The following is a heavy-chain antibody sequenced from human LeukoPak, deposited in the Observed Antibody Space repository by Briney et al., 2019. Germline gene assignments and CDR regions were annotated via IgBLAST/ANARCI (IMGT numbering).Heavy chain of an antibody. Sequence: ASVKVSCKASGYTFTSYDINWVRQATGRGLEWMGWMNPNSGNTGYAQKFQGRVTMTRNTSISTAYMELSSLRSEDTAVYYCARGFELNKLGVATNFDYWGQGTLVTVSS. J-gene: IGHJ4*02. CDR3: ARGFELNKLGVATNFDY. CDR1: GYTFTSYD. CDR2: MNPNSGNT. D-gene: IGHD5-12*01. V-gene: IGHV1-8*01.